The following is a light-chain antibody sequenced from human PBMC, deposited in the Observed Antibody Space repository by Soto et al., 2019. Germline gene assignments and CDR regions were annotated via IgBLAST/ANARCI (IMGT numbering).Light chain of an antibody. CDR1: QTIDSW. Sequence: DIQMTQSPSTLSASVGDKVTITSRARQTIDSWLAWYQQRPGKPPNLLIYKASTLASGVPYRFSGSGSGTEFTLTINSLQPDDFATYYCQQYHIYSGTFGQGTKVDIK. CDR2: KAS. J-gene: IGKJ1*01. V-gene: IGKV1-5*03. CDR3: QQYHIYSGT.